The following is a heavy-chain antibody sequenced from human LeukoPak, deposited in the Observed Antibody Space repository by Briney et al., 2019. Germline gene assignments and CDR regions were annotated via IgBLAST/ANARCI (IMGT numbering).Heavy chain of an antibody. J-gene: IGHJ4*02. CDR1: GFTFSDYY. Sequence: GGSLILSCAASGFTFSDYYMSWIRQAPGKGLEWVSYISSSGSTIYYADSVKGRFTISRDNAKNSLYLQMNSLRAEDTAVYYCARGDAPYSSSWYLVDYWGQGTLVTVSS. CDR3: ARGDAPYSSSWYLVDY. D-gene: IGHD6-13*01. V-gene: IGHV3-11*01. CDR2: ISSSGSTI.